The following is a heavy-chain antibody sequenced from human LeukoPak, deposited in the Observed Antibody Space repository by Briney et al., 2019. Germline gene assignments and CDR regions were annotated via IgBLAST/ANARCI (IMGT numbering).Heavy chain of an antibody. CDR3: ARSPYSGSFEDYFDY. CDR1: GFTFSRYW. V-gene: IGHV3-74*01. J-gene: IGHJ4*02. CDR2: IITDGSST. D-gene: IGHD1-26*01. Sequence: GGSLRLSCAASGFTFSRYWMHWVRQAPGKGLVWVSRIITDGSSTSYADSVKGRFTISRDNSKNTLYLQMNSLRAEDTAVYYCARSPYSGSFEDYFDYWGQGALVTVS.